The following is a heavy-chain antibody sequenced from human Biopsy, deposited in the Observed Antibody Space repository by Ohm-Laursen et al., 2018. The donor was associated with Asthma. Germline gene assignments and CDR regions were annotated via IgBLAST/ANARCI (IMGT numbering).Heavy chain of an antibody. CDR1: GFSFSNFA. J-gene: IGHJ3*02. Sequence: SLRLSCSASGFSFSNFAIHWVRQAPGKGLEWVGVISKDASTQDYADSVKGRFTMARDNSKNTLDLQMNSLREEDTAMYYCVRDGTDDAFDIWGQGTVVSVSS. CDR3: VRDGTDDAFDI. CDR2: ISKDASTQ. V-gene: IGHV3-30*01. D-gene: IGHD1-1*01.